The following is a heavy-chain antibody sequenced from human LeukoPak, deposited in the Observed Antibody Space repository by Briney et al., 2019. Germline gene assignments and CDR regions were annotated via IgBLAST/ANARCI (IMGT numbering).Heavy chain of an antibody. D-gene: IGHD2-15*01. V-gene: IGHV3-23*01. CDR1: GFTFSSYA. Sequence: PGGSLRLSCAASGFTFSSYAMSWVRQAPGKGLEWVSAISGSGGSTYYADSVKGRFTISRDNSKNTLYLQMNSLRAEDTAVYYCAKDSGFLLYPLTPSDYWGQGTLVTVSS. CDR2: ISGSGGST. J-gene: IGHJ4*02. CDR3: AKDSGFLLYPLTPSDY.